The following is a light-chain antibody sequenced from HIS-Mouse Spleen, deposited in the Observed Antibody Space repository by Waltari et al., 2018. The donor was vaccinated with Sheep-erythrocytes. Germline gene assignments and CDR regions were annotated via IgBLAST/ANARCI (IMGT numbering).Light chain of an antibody. CDR2: DVS. V-gene: IGLV2-11*02. Sequence: QSALTQPRSVSGSPGQSVTISCTGTSSDVGGYNYVSWYQQHPGKAPKPMIYDVSKRPSGVPDRFSGSNSGNTASLTISGLQAEDEADYYCCSYAGSYNHVFATGTKVTVL. J-gene: IGLJ1*01. CDR1: SSDVGGYNY. CDR3: CSYAGSYNHV.